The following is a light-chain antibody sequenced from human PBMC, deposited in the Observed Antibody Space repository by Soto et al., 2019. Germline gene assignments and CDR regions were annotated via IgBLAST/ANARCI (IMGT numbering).Light chain of an antibody. Sequence: EIVMTQSPATLSVSPGERATLSCRASQDVGSKLAWYQQKPGQAPRLLIYGATTRATGIPARFSGSGSGTQFTLTISSLQPDDFATYYCQHYNSYSEAFGQGTKVDIK. J-gene: IGKJ1*01. V-gene: IGKV3-15*01. CDR3: QHYNSYSEA. CDR2: GAT. CDR1: QDVGSK.